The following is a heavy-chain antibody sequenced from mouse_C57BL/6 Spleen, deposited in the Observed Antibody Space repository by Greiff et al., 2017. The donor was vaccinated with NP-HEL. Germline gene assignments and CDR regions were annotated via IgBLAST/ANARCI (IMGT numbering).Heavy chain of an antibody. CDR2: INPSSGGT. Sequence: QVHVKQSGAELVRPGTSVKVSCKASGYAFTNYLLEWVKQSPGQGLEWIGVINPSSGGTNYNEKFKGKATLTADKSSSTAYMQLRSLTSEDSAVYFCARSWYGNYLGWSFDVWGTGTTVTVSS. J-gene: IGHJ1*03. CDR1: GYAFTNYL. CDR3: ARSWYGNYLGWSFDV. V-gene: IGHV1-54*01. D-gene: IGHD2-10*02.